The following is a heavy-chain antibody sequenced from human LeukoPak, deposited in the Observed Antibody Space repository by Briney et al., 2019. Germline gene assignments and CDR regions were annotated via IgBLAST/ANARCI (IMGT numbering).Heavy chain of an antibody. CDR2: VDHTGST. CDR3: ASAVGVGFGY. Sequence: SETLSLTCSVSDDSITMYYWTWIRQPPGKGLEWIGYVDHTGSTNFNPSLNGRVSISRDTTKNLFSLRLSSVTAADTAVYYCASAVGVGFGYWGQGTLVTVSS. D-gene: IGHD1-26*01. J-gene: IGHJ4*02. V-gene: IGHV4-59*01. CDR1: DDSITMYY.